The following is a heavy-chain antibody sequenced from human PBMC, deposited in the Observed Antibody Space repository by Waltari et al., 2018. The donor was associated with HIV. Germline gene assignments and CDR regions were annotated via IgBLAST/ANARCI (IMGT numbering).Heavy chain of an antibody. CDR1: GGSISSSSYY. V-gene: IGHV4-39*01. CDR2: IYYSGTT. Sequence: QLQLQESGPGLVKPSETLSLTCTVSGGSISSSSYYWGWIRQPPGKGLEGIGSIYYSGTTYSHPSLKSRVTISVDTSKNQVSLKLSSVTAADTAVYYGARQGGYDILTGYYTYFDYWGQGTLVTVSS. J-gene: IGHJ4*02. CDR3: ARQGGYDILTGYYTYFDY. D-gene: IGHD3-9*01.